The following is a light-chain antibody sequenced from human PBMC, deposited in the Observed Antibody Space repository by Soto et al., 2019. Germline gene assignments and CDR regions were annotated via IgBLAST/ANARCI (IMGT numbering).Light chain of an antibody. V-gene: IGKV3-11*01. CDR3: QQHINRLS. J-gene: IGKJ4*01. CDR2: DAS. CDR1: QSVSNY. Sequence: EIVLTQSPATLSLSPGERATLSCRASQSVSNYLAWYQQKPGQAPRLLIHDASTRATGIPARFSGSGSGTDFTLTITTLEPEEFAVYYCQQHINRLSFGGGTKVEIK.